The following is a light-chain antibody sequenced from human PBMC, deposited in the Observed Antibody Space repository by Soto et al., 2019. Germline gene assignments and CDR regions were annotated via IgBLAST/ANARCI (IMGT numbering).Light chain of an antibody. Sequence: EIVLTQSPATLSLSPGERATLSCRASQSVGYHLAWYQQKPGQAPRLLIYGASTRATGIPARFSGSGSGTDFTLTISRLEPEDFAVYYCQQYGSSPLTFGGGTKVDIK. J-gene: IGKJ4*01. CDR3: QQYGSSPLT. V-gene: IGKV3-20*01. CDR1: QSVGYH. CDR2: GAS.